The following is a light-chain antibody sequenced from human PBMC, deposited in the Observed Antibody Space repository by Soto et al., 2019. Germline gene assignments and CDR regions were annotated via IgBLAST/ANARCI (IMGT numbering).Light chain of an antibody. CDR1: SSDVGTYNY. CDR3: ATWDDSLSGWV. Sequence: QSALTQPRSVSGSPGQSVTISCTGTSSDVGTYNYVSWYKQYPGKAPKLMIFDVSQRPSGVPDRFSGSKSGNTASLTISGLRSEDEADYYCATWDDSLSGWVFGGGTKLTVL. CDR2: DVS. J-gene: IGLJ3*02. V-gene: IGLV2-11*01.